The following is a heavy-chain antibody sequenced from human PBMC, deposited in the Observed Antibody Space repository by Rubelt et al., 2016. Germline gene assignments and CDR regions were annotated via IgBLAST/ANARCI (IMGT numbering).Heavy chain of an antibody. J-gene: IGHJ4*02. V-gene: IGHV3-74*02. D-gene: IGHD6-13*01. CDR1: GFTFSGSA. Sequence: EVQLVESGGGLVQPGGSLKLSCAASGFTFSGSAMHWVRQAPEKGLMWVSRLDNDGSNTDYADSVRGRFTISRDNAKNKLYLQMNSLRAEDTAGYYVVRGGWYLTNPFDYWGQGTLVTVSS. CDR2: LDNDGSNT. CDR3: VRGGWYLTNPFDY.